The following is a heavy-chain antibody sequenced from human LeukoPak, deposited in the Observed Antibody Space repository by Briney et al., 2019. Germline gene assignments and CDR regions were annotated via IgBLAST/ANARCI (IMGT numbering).Heavy chain of an antibody. V-gene: IGHV1-2*02. CDR3: ARVREDYGDYPLEGAFDI. CDR2: INLNSGGT. Sequence: ASVKVSCKASGYTFTGYYMHWVRQAPGQGLEWRGWINLNSGGTKYAQKFQGRVTMTRDTSITTAYMELSRLRSDDTAVYYCARVREDYGDYPLEGAFDIWGQGTMVTVSS. J-gene: IGHJ3*02. CDR1: GYTFTGYY. D-gene: IGHD4-17*01.